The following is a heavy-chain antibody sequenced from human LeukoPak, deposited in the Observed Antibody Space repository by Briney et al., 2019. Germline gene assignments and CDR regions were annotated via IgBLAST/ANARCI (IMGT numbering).Heavy chain of an antibody. CDR3: AREEGYGMDV. CDR2: INHSGST. CDR1: GGSFSGYY. V-gene: IGHV4-34*01. J-gene: IGHJ6*02. Sequence: SETLSLTCAVYGGSFSGYYWSWIRQPPGKGLEWIGEINHSGSTYYNPSLKSRVTISVDTSKNQFSLKLSSVTAADTAVYYCAREEGYGMDVWGQGTTVTVSS.